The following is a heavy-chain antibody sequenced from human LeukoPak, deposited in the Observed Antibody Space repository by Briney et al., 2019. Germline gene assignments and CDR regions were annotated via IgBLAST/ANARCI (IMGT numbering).Heavy chain of an antibody. V-gene: IGHV4-61*02. J-gene: IGHJ4*02. CDR1: GGSISSGSYY. CDR3: ARAGPTVVTPFDY. CDR2: IYTSGST. Sequence: SETLSLTSTVSGGSISSGSYYWSWIRQPAGKGLEWIGRIYTSGSTNYNPSLKSRVTISVDTSKNQFSLKLSSVTAADTAVYYCARAGPTVVTPFDYWGQGTLVTVSS. D-gene: IGHD4-23*01.